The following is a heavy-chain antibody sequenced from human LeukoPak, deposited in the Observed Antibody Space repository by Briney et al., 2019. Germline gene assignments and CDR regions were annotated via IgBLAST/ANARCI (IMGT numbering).Heavy chain of an antibody. Sequence: GGSLRLSCAASGFRFSDYSMNWVRQAPGKGLEWISYISSSGSPIYYADSVKGRFTIARDNAKNSLFLQMNSLRAEDAAVYYCARVPRFSAIFGWGQGTTVTVSS. CDR3: ARVPRFSAIFG. J-gene: IGHJ6*02. D-gene: IGHD3-3*01. V-gene: IGHV3-48*01. CDR2: ISSSGSPI. CDR1: GFRFSDYS.